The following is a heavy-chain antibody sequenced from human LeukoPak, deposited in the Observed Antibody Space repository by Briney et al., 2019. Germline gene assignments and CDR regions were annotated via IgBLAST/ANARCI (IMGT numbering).Heavy chain of an antibody. CDR3: ARVDSSGLLDY. J-gene: IGHJ4*02. V-gene: IGHV3-30-3*01. Sequence: GGSLRLSCAASGFTFSSYAMHWVRQAPGKGLEWVAVISYDGSNKYYADSVKGRFTISRDNSKNTLYLQMNSLRAEDTAVYYCARVDSSGLLDYWGQGTLVTVSS. CDR1: GFTFSSYA. D-gene: IGHD3-22*01. CDR2: ISYDGSNK.